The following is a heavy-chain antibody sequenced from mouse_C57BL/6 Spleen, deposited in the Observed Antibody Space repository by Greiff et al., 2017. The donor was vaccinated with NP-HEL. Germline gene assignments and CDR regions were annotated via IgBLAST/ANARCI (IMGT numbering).Heavy chain of an antibody. CDR1: GYAFSSYW. V-gene: IGHV1-80*01. CDR2: IYPGDGDT. D-gene: IGHD5-1*01. Sequence: VQLQQSGAELVKPGASVKISCKASGYAFSSYWMNWVKQRPGKGLEWIGQIYPGDGDTNYNGKFKGKATLTADKSSSTAYMQLSSLTSEDSAVYFCARPEYGYAMDYWGQGTSVTVSS. CDR3: ARPEYGYAMDY. J-gene: IGHJ4*01.